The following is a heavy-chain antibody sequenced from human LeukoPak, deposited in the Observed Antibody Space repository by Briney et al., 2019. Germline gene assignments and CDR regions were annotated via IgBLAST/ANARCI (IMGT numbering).Heavy chain of an antibody. J-gene: IGHJ5*02. CDR3: ARRDPNYDLAWFDP. CDR1: GGSISGYY. V-gene: IGHV4-59*08. Sequence: SETLSLTCTVSGGSISGYYWSWIRQPPGKGLEWIGYIYYSGSTNYNPSLKSRVTISVDMSKNQFSLKLSSVTAADTAGYYCARRDPNYDLAWFDPWGQGTLVTVSS. D-gene: IGHD3-3*01. CDR2: IYYSGST.